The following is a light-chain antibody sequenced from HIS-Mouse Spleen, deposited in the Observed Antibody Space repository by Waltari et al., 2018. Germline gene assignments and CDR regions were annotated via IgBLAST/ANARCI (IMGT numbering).Light chain of an antibody. CDR1: ALPQKY. Sequence: SYELTQPPSVSVSPGQTARITCSGDALPQKYAYWYQQKSGQAPVLVIYEDSKRPYGIPVRFSGASSGTMATLTISGAQVEDEADYYCYSTDSSGNHRVFGGVTKLTVL. V-gene: IGLV3-10*01. CDR2: EDS. J-gene: IGLJ2*01. CDR3: YSTDSSGNHRV.